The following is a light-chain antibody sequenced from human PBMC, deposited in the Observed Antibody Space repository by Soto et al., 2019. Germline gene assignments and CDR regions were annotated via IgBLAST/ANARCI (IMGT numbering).Light chain of an antibody. CDR2: DVS. CDR1: QDISDN. J-gene: IGKJ5*01. Sequence: DRVTIDCQASQDISDNLNWYQEKQGNAPKVLISDVSNLETGVSSRFSGSGSGTDFTFTISFLQAEDVATYYRQEYGVLLISFG. CDR3: QEYGVLLIS. V-gene: IGKV1-33*01.